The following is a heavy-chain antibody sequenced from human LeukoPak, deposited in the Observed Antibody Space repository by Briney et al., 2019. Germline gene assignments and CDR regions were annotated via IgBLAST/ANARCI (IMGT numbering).Heavy chain of an antibody. Sequence: SETLSLTCAVYRGSFSGYYWTWIRQSPGKGLERIGEINHSGTTNYNPSLKSRVTISIDTSKNQFSLKLTSVTAADTAVYYCARGPTIDYDILTGYYYFDYWGQGTLVTVSS. D-gene: IGHD3-9*01. J-gene: IGHJ4*02. V-gene: IGHV4-34*01. CDR3: ARGPTIDYDILTGYYYFDY. CDR1: RGSFSGYY. CDR2: INHSGTT.